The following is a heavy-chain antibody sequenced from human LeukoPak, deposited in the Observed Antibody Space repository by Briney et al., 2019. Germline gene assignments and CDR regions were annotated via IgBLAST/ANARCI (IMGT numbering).Heavy chain of an antibody. Sequence: SETLSLTCAVYGGSFSGYYWSWIRQPPGKGLEWIGEINHSGSTNYNPSLKSRVTISVDTSKNQFSLKLSSVTAADTAVYYCARVPTYGSPYGMDVWGKGTTVTVSS. V-gene: IGHV4-34*01. CDR2: INHSGST. D-gene: IGHD4-17*01. CDR1: GGSFSGYY. J-gene: IGHJ6*04. CDR3: ARVPTYGSPYGMDV.